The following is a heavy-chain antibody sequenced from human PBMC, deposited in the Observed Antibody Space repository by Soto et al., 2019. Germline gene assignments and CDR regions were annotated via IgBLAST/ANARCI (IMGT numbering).Heavy chain of an antibody. CDR1: GFTFSSYA. D-gene: IGHD3-9*01. Sequence: GWSLRLSCAASGFTFSSYAMSWVRQAPGKGLEWVSAISGSGGSTYYADSVKGRFTISRDNSKNTLYLEMNSLRAEDTAVYYCARDDAYYNILTAFYFDYWGQGTLVTVSS. V-gene: IGHV3-23*01. CDR3: ARDDAYYNILTAFYFDY. CDR2: ISGSGGST. J-gene: IGHJ4*02.